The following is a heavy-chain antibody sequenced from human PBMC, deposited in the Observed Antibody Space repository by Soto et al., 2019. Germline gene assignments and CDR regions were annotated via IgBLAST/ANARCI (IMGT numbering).Heavy chain of an antibody. Sequence: GASVKVSCKASGYTFTCYSMHWVRQSPGKRLEWMGWINAGNGNTKYSQKFQGRVTITRDTSASTAYMELSSLRAEDTAVYYCARDRSTMVRGDLRFDYWGQGTLVTVSS. CDR1: GYTFTCYS. V-gene: IGHV1-3*01. D-gene: IGHD3-10*01. J-gene: IGHJ4*02. CDR2: INAGNGNT. CDR3: ARDRSTMVRGDLRFDY.